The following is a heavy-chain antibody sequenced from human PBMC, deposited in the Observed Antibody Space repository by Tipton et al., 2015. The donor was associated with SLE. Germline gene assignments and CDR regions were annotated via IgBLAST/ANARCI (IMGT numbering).Heavy chain of an antibody. CDR1: GGSIGSSSYY. Sequence: LRLSCTVSGGSIGSSSYYWGWIRQPPGKGLEWIGTTHYSGSTFSNPSLQSRVTLSVDMSKNQFSLRLSSVTAADTGVYYCVKSVVVVSPRDYYYYVDVWGKGTTVTVSS. D-gene: IGHD2-15*01. V-gene: IGHV4-39*07. CDR2: THYSGST. CDR3: VKSVVVVSPRDYYYYVDV. J-gene: IGHJ6*03.